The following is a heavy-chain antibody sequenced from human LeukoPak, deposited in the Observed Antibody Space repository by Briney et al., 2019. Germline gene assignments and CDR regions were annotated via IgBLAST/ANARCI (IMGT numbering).Heavy chain of an antibody. V-gene: IGHV1-24*01. CDR3: ATSLTVGGAISFDY. CDR1: GYTLTELS. D-gene: IGHD3-16*02. CDR2: FDPEDGGT. J-gene: IGHJ4*02. Sequence: GASVKVSCKVSGYTLTELSMHWVRQAPGKGLEWMGGFDPEDGGTIYAQKFQGRVTMTEDTSTDTAYMELSSLRSEDTAVYYCATSLTVGGAISFDYWGQGTLVTVSS.